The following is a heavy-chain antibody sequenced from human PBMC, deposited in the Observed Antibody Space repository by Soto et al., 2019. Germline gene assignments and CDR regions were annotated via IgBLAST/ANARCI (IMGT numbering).Heavy chain of an antibody. CDR1: GFPFSTTD. J-gene: IGHJ5*02. Sequence: GGSLRLSCEASGFPFSTTDMSWVRQAPGKGLEWVSTIDGSGGGTYYADFVKGRFTISRDNSKNTVYLQMTTLRVDDTAKYYCAKYSGWFNTWGQGTRVTFSS. CDR2: IDGSGGGT. V-gene: IGHV3-23*01. CDR3: AKYSGWFNT. D-gene: IGHD3-10*01.